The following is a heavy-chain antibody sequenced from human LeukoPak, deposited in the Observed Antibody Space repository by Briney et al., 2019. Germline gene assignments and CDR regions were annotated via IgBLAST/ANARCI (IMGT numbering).Heavy chain of an antibody. J-gene: IGHJ6*03. CDR3: ARVAIPYDISPYYDGYMDV. CDR1: GGSISGYY. CDR2: IYYSGST. D-gene: IGHD3-22*01. Sequence: SETLSLTCTVSGGSISGYYWSWIRQSPDKGLEWIGYIYYSGSTNYNPSLQSRVTISVDTSKNQFSLKISSLTAADTAVYYCARVAIPYDISPYYDGYMDVWGKGTTVTVSS. V-gene: IGHV4-59*01.